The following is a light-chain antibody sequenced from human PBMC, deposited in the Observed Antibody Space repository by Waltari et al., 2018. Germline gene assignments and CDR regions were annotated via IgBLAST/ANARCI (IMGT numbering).Light chain of an antibody. J-gene: IGKJ1*01. CDR1: QSIGSY. CDR3: QQYYSYSWA. Sequence: AIRITQSPSSLSASTGDRVTITCRASQSIGSYLAWYQQTPGKAPKLLIRSASTLQRGVPSRFSGSGSGTDFTLTINYLQSEDFATYYCQQYYSYSWAFGLGTKVEMK. V-gene: IGKV1-8*01. CDR2: SAS.